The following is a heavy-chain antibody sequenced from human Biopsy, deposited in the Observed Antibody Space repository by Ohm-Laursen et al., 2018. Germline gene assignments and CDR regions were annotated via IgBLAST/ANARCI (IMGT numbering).Heavy chain of an antibody. Sequence: VASVKVSCKASGYTFTGQYLHWVRQVPGQGLEWMGWINPHSGTTKFAQDFQGRVTMTRDTSITTAYMELRRLRSYDTAVYYCAKGQDLRGGAEYFQHWGQGALVTVSS. D-gene: IGHD2-15*01. J-gene: IGHJ1*01. CDR3: AKGQDLRGGAEYFQH. V-gene: IGHV1-2*02. CDR1: GYTFTGQY. CDR2: INPHSGTT.